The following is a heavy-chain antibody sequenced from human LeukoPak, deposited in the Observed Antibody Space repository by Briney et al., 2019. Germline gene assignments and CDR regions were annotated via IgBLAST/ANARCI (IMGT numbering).Heavy chain of an antibody. CDR1: GGSFSGYY. Sequence: SETLSLTCAVYGGSFSGYYWSWIRQPPGKGLEWIGEINHSGSTNYNPSLKSRVTISVDTSKNQLSLKLSSVTAADTAVYYCARGLYVVVTAIRAFDYYGMDVWGQGTTVTVSS. V-gene: IGHV4-34*01. CDR2: INHSGST. D-gene: IGHD2-21*02. J-gene: IGHJ6*02. CDR3: ARGLYVVVTAIRAFDYYGMDV.